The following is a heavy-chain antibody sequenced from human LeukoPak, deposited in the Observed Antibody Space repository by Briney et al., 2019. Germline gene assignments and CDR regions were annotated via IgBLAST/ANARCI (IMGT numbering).Heavy chain of an antibody. V-gene: IGHV1/OR15-1*04. D-gene: IGHD3-22*01. CDR2: INPNSGGT. J-gene: IGHJ3*02. CDR1: GYIFTDYY. CDR3: ARPITMIVVATPWKDAFDI. Sequence: ASVKVSCKASGYIFTDYYMHWVRQAPGQELGWMGRINPNSGGTNYAQRFQGRVTMTRDTSISTAYMELSRLRFDDTAVYYCARPITMIVVATPWKDAFDIWGQGTMVTVSS.